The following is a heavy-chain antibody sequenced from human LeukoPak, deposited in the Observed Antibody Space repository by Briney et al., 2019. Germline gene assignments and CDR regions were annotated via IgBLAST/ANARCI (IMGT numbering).Heavy chain of an antibody. CDR1: GYTFTGYY. D-gene: IGHD3-10*01. CDR3: ARDIGRRGITMPD. J-gene: IGHJ4*02. V-gene: IGHV1-2*02. Sequence: GASVKVSCKASGYTFTGYYMHWVRQAPGQGLEWMGWINPNSGGTNYAQKFQGRVTMTRDTSISTAYMELSRLRSDDTAVCYCARDIGRRGITMPDWGQGTLVTVSS. CDR2: INPNSGGT.